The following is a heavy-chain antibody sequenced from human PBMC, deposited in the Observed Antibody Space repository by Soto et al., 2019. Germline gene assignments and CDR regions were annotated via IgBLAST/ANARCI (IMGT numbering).Heavy chain of an antibody. J-gene: IGHJ4*02. V-gene: IGHV5-10-1*01. D-gene: IGHD3-22*01. Sequence: GESLXISCKGSGYSFTSYLISWVRQMPGKGLEWMGRIDPSDSYTNYSPSFQGHVTISADKSISTAYLQWSSLKASDTAMYYWARRRVYYYDSSGSALDYWGQGTLVTVSS. CDR3: ARRRVYYYDSSGSALDY. CDR2: IDPSDSYT. CDR1: GYSFTSYL.